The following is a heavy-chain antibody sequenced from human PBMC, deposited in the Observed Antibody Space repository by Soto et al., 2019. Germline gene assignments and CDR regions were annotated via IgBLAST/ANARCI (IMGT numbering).Heavy chain of an antibody. CDR2: VSGSGGRT. V-gene: IGHV3-23*01. CDR3: AKDLYNRKGYFGN. Sequence: AGGSLRLSCAASGFTFSTYAMSWVRQAPGKGPEWVSVVSGSGGRTDYADSVKGRFTISRDNSKNTLCLQMNSLRAEDTAVYYCAKDLYNRKGYFGNWGQGTLVTVSS. D-gene: IGHD1-1*01. J-gene: IGHJ4*02. CDR1: GFTFSTYA.